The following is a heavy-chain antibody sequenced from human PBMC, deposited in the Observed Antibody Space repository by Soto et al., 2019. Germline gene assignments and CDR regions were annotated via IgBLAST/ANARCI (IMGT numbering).Heavy chain of an antibody. D-gene: IGHD3-22*01. CDR1: GFTFTTYG. V-gene: IGHV3-33*01. Sequence: PGGSLRLSCAASGFTFTTYGIHWVRQAPGKGPEWVAFIWFDASRIYYADSVKGRFTISRDDSKNTVHLQMNSLRVEDTAVYYCARDLLEEPADYYDTKAGALDPWGQGTMVTVSS. J-gene: IGHJ5*01. CDR3: ARDLLEEPADYYDTKAGALDP. CDR2: IWFDASRI.